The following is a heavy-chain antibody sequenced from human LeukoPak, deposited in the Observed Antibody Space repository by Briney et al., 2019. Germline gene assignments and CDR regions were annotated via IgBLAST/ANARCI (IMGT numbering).Heavy chain of an antibody. D-gene: IGHD3-16*01. CDR2: IRSKAYGGTT. J-gene: IGHJ4*02. V-gene: IGHV3-49*04. CDR1: GFTFGDYA. Sequence: GGSLRLSCTASGFTFGDYAMSWVRQAPGKGLEWVGFIRSKAYGGTTEYAASVKGRFTISRDDSKSIAYLQMNSLKTEDTAVYYCTRYGGGGSEDYWGQGTLVTVSS. CDR3: TRYGGGGSEDY.